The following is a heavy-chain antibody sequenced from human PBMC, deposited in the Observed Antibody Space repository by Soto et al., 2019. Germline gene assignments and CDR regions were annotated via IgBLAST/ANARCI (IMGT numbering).Heavy chain of an antibody. V-gene: IGHV4-31*03. J-gene: IGHJ4*02. D-gene: IGHD2-15*01. CDR3: ARDAPGVAPY. CDR1: GGSIIDGQTY. CDR2: SNYRGTT. Sequence: QVQLQESGPGLVKPSQTLSLTCTVSGGSIIDGQTYLNWIRQHPERGLEWMGYSNYRGTTNYSPALKSRIRISIDTSKNQFSLRRTSVTAADTAVYSCARDAPGVAPYWGQGTLVTVSS.